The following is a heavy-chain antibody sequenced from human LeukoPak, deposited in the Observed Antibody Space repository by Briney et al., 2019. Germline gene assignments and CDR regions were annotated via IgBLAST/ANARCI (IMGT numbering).Heavy chain of an antibody. Sequence: ASVKVSCKASGYTFTGYYMHWVRQAPGQGLEWMGWINPNSGGTNYAQKFQGRVTMTRDTSISTAYMELRSLRSDDTAVYYCARDRGYNDFDYWGQGTLVTVSS. J-gene: IGHJ4*02. V-gene: IGHV1-2*02. D-gene: IGHD5-24*01. CDR1: GYTFTGYY. CDR2: INPNSGGT. CDR3: ARDRGYNDFDY.